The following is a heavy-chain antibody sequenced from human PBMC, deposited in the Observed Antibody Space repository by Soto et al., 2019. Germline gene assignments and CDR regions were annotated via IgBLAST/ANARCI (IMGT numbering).Heavy chain of an antibody. J-gene: IGHJ5*02. CDR2: IYPGDSDT. V-gene: IGHV5-51*01. Sequence: GESLKISCKGSGYSFTSYWIGWVRQMPGKGLEWMGIIYPGDSDTRYSPSFQGQVTISADKSISTAYLQWSSLKASDTAMYYCARRYYDILTGEGELNWFDPWGQGTLVTVSS. CDR3: ARRYYDILTGEGELNWFDP. CDR1: GYSFTSYW. D-gene: IGHD3-9*01.